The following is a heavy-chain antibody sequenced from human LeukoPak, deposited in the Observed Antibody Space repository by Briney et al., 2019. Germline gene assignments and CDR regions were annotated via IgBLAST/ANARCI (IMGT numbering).Heavy chain of an antibody. Sequence: SETLSLTCAVYGGSFSGYYWSRIRQPPGKGLEWIGEINHSGSTNYNPSLKSRVTISVDTSKNQFSLKLSSVAAADTAVYYCARVLDGDFIDYWGQGTLVTVSS. CDR2: INHSGST. D-gene: IGHD4-17*01. J-gene: IGHJ4*02. CDR1: GGSFSGYY. V-gene: IGHV4-34*01. CDR3: ARVLDGDFIDY.